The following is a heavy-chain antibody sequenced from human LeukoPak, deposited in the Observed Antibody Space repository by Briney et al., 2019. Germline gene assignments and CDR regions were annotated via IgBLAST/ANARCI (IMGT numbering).Heavy chain of an antibody. CDR3: ATTTPARDYGDYVGAFDI. V-gene: IGHV3-66*01. CDR2: IYSGGST. Sequence: GGSLRLSCAASGFTFSSYSMNWVRQAPGKGLEWVSVIYSGGSTYYADSVKGRFAISRDNSKNTLYLQMNSLRAEDTAVYYCATTTPARDYGDYVGAFDIWGQGTMVTVSS. D-gene: IGHD4-17*01. CDR1: GFTFSSYS. J-gene: IGHJ3*02.